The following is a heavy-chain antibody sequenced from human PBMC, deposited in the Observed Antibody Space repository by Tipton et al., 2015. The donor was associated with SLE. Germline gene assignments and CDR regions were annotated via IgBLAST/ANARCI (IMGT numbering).Heavy chain of an antibody. CDR2: IITSEGRT. CDR1: GYTFSDYY. J-gene: IGHJ4*02. V-gene: IGHV1-46*01. Sequence: QLVQSGADVKKPGASMKVSCKTSGYTFSDYYIHWMRQAPGQGLEWIGIIITSEGRTNYAQKFWGRVSMTRDMSTSTIYMELDSPTSDDTAVYYCVRELVGGHLYYLGQGPLVTVSS. D-gene: IGHD3-16*01. CDR3: VRELVGGHLYY.